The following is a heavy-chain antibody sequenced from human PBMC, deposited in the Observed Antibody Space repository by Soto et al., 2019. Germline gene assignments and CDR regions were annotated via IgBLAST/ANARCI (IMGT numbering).Heavy chain of an antibody. J-gene: IGHJ3*02. Sequence: SETLSLTCAVYGGSFSGYYWSWIRQPPGKGLEWIGEINHSGSTNYNPSLKSRVTISVDTSKNQFSLKLSSVTAADTAVYYCASLGYCSGGSCLDAFDIWGQGTMVTVSS. CDR1: GGSFSGYY. V-gene: IGHV4-34*01. CDR3: ASLGYCSGGSCLDAFDI. CDR2: INHSGST. D-gene: IGHD2-15*01.